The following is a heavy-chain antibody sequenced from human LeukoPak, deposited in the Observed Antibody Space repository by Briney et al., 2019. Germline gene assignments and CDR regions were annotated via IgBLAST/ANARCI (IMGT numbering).Heavy chain of an antibody. CDR2: IYYSGST. J-gene: IGHJ6*03. CDR1: GGSFSGYY. Sequence: SETLSLTCAVYGGSFSGYYWSWIRQPPGKGLEWIGSIYYSGSTYYNPSLKSRVTISVDTSKNQFSLKLSSVTAADTAVYYCASPPLAARMDVWGKGTTVTVSS. D-gene: IGHD6-6*01. CDR3: ASPPLAARMDV. V-gene: IGHV4-34*01.